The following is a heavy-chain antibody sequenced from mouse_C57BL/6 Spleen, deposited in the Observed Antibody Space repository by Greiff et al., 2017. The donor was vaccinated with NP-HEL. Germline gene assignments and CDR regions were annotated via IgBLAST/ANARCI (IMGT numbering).Heavy chain of an antibody. V-gene: IGHV5-4*01. CDR1: GFTFSSYA. CDR2: ISDGGSYT. Sequence: EVMLVESGGGLVKPGGSLKLSCAASGFTFSSYAMSWVRQTPEKRLEWVATISDGGSYTYYPDNVKGRFTISRDNAKNNLYLQMSHLKSEDTAMYYCARDQTGVGYAMDYWGQGTSVTVSS. CDR3: ARDQTGVGYAMDY. J-gene: IGHJ4*01. D-gene: IGHD4-1*01.